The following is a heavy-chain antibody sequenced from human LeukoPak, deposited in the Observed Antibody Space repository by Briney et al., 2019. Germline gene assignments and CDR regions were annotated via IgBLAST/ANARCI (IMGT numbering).Heavy chain of an antibody. CDR2: INPNSGGT. D-gene: IGHD3-22*01. Sequence: ASVKVSCKASGYTFTAYYMHWVRQAPGQGLEWMGWINPNSGGTNYAQKFQGRVTMTRDTSISTAYMELSRLRSDDTAVYYCARDYYDSSGFGAFDIWGQGTVVTSST. CDR3: ARDYYDSSGFGAFDI. CDR1: GYTFTAYY. J-gene: IGHJ3*02. V-gene: IGHV1-2*02.